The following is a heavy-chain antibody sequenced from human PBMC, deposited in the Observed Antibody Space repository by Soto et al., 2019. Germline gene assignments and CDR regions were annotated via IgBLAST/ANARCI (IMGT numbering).Heavy chain of an antibody. V-gene: IGHV4-31*03. J-gene: IGHJ4*02. Sequence: PSXTPSLTRTVSGGSISSCGYYWNWIRQHPGKGLEWIGYIYYSGSTYYNPSLKSRVTISVDTSKNQFSLKLSSVTAADTAVYYCARVSPVTTDFDYWGQGTLVTVSS. D-gene: IGHD4-17*01. CDR2: IYYSGST. CDR3: ARVSPVTTDFDY. CDR1: GGSISSCGYY.